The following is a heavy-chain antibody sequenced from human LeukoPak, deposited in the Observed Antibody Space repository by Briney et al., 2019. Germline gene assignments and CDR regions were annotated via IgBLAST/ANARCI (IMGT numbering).Heavy chain of an antibody. CDR3: AKGEPTGNFDY. J-gene: IGHJ4*02. D-gene: IGHD1-1*01. CDR1: GYSVTSNW. V-gene: IGHV5-51*01. CDR2: IYPGDSDT. Sequence: GESLKISCKGSGYSVTSNWIGGVRHMPGKGLEWMGIIYPGDSDTRYRPSFQGEVTISADKSITTAYLQWSSLKASDTAIYYCAKGEPTGNFDYLGQGTLVTVSS.